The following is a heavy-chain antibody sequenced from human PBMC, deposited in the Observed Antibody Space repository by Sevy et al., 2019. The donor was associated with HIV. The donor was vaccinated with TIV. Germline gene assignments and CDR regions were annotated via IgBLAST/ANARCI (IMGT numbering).Heavy chain of an antibody. D-gene: IGHD6-6*01. V-gene: IGHV4-4*07. J-gene: IGHJ6*02. Sequence: SETLSLTCTVSGGSISSYYWSWIRQPAGKGLEWIGRIYTSGSTNYNPSLKSRVTMSVDTSKNQLSLKLSSVTAADTAVYYCAREYSSFYDNAGYYGMDVWGQGTTVTVSS. CDR3: AREYSSFYDNAGYYGMDV. CDR2: IYTSGST. CDR1: GGSISSYY.